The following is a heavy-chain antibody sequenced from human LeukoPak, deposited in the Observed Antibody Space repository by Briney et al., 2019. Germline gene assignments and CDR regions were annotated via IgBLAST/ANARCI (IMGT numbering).Heavy chain of an antibody. D-gene: IGHD6-6*01. CDR1: GYTFTGYY. CDR2: INPNSGGT. CDR3: ARGRDSSSSDY. J-gene: IGHJ4*02. V-gene: IGHV1-2*02. Sequence: ASVKVSCKASGYTFTGYYMHWVRQAPGQGLEWWGWINPNSGGTNYAQKLQGRVTMTRATSISSAYKELSRLRSDDTAVYYCARGRDSSSSDYWGQGTLVTVSS.